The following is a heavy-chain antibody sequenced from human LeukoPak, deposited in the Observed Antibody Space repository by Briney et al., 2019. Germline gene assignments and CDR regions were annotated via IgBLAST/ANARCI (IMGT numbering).Heavy chain of an antibody. Sequence: GGSLRLSCTDSGFTFSTYSMNWVRQAPGKGLEWVSYISRSTGIISYADSVKGRFTISTDNAKNSLYLEMNSLRDEDTALYFCARDLHWTFDFWGQGTLVTVSS. CDR1: GFTFSTYS. V-gene: IGHV3-48*02. J-gene: IGHJ4*02. CDR2: ISRSTGII. D-gene: IGHD1-1*01. CDR3: ARDLHWTFDF.